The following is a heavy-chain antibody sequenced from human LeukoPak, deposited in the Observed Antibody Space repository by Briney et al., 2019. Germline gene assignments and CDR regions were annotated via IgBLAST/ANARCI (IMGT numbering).Heavy chain of an antibody. CDR1: GYTFTGYY. CDR2: INPNSGGT. D-gene: IGHD1-26*01. Sequence: ASVKVSCKASGYTFTGYYMHWVRQAPGQGLEWMGWINPNSGGTNYAQKFQGRVTMTRDTSTSTAYMELSRLRSDDTAVYYCAREANVIVGATSFDYWGQGTLVTVSS. V-gene: IGHV1-2*02. CDR3: AREANVIVGATSFDY. J-gene: IGHJ4*02.